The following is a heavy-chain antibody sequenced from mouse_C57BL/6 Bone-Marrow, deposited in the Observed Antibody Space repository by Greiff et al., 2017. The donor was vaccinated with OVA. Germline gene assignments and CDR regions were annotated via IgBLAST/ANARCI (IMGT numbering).Heavy chain of an antibody. CDR1: GFTFSDYY. CDR2: ISNGGGST. J-gene: IGHJ1*03. V-gene: IGHV5-12*01. CDR3: ARPHYYGSRDWYFDV. D-gene: IGHD1-1*01. Sequence: DVKLVESGGGLVQPGGSLKLSCAASGFTFSDYYMYWVRQTPEKRLEWVAYISNGGGSTYYPDTVKGRFTISRDNAKNTLYLQMSRLKSEDTAMYYCARPHYYGSRDWYFDVWGTGTTVTVSS.